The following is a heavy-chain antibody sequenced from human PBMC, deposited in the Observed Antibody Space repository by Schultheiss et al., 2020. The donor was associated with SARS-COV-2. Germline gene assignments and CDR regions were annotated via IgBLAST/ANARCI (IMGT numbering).Heavy chain of an antibody. CDR3: ARVPNYGDPRDWYFDL. CDR1: GGSISSYY. J-gene: IGHJ2*01. Sequence: SETLSLTCTVSGGSISSYYWSWIRQPPGKGLEWIGYIYYSGSTNYNPSLKSRVTISVDTSKNQFSLKLSSVTAADTAVYYCARVPNYGDPRDWYFDLWGRGTLVTVSS. V-gene: IGHV4-59*01. CDR2: IYYSGST. D-gene: IGHD4-17*01.